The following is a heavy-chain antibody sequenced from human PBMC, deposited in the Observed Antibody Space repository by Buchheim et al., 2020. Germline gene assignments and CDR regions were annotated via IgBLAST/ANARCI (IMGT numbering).Heavy chain of an antibody. J-gene: IGHJ5*02. CDR1: GGSFSGYC. CDR2: INHSGST. Sequence: QVQLQQWGAGLLKPSETLSLTCAVYGGSFSGYCWSWIRQPPGKGLEWIGEINHSGSTNYNPSLKSRVTISVDTSKNQFSLKLSSVTAADTAVYYCARVRGYCSSTSCYRSWFDPWGQGTL. V-gene: IGHV4-34*01. D-gene: IGHD2-2*01. CDR3: ARVRGYCSSTSCYRSWFDP.